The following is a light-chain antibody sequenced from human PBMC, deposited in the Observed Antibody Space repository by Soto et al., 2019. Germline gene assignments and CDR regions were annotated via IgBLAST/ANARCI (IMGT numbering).Light chain of an antibody. CDR3: HQSNDWWT. CDR2: GAS. V-gene: IGKV3-15*01. J-gene: IGKJ1*01. Sequence: IIMTPSPGTLPLPHGESAPLSCRASQSVSNNLAWYQQKPGQAPRLLIYGASTRATGIPARFSGSGSGTEFTLTISSLQSEDFAVYYCHQSNDWWTFGQG. CDR1: QSVSNN.